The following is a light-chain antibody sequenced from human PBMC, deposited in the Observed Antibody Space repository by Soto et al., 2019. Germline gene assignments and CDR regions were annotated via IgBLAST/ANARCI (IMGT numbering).Light chain of an antibody. CDR2: AAS. CDR1: QTINKY. Sequence: DIHLTQSPSSLSASVGDSVTITCRSSQTINKYLNWYQHRPGKAPKLLIYAASSLQTGVATRFSGAGAGKFFTLTISNLQLEDVASYYCQQSYGSPGAFGRGTKVEI. CDR3: QQSYGSPGA. J-gene: IGKJ1*01. V-gene: IGKV1-39*01.